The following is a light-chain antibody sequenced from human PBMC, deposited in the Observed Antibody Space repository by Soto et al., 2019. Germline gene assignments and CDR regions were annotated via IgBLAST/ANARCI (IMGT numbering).Light chain of an antibody. V-gene: IGKV1-9*01. CDR1: QDISTS. CDR2: PAS. J-gene: IGKJ4*01. CDR3: QQFNNYPLT. Sequence: DIQLTQSPSFLSASVGDRVTVSCRASQDISTSLAWFQQKAGKVPQLLVYPASTLQDGVPSRFSGSGSGTYFTLTINNLQAEDFATYYCQQFNNYPLTFGGGTKVEIK.